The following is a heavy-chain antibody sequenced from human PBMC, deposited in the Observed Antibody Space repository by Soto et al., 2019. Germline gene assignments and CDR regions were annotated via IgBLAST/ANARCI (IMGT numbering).Heavy chain of an antibody. D-gene: IGHD5-18*01. V-gene: IGHV1-3*01. CDR3: ATSRIQLWLRVDYYYYGMDV. CDR2: INAGNGNT. Sequence: GASVKVSCKASGYTFTSYAMHWVRQAPGQRLEWMGWINAGNGNTKYSQKFQGRVTITRDTSASTAYMELSSLRSEDTAVYYCATSRIQLWLRVDYYYYGMDVWGQGTTVTVSS. J-gene: IGHJ6*02. CDR1: GYTFTSYA.